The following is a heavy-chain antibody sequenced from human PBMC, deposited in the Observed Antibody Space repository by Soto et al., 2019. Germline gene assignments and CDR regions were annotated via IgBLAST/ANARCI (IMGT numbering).Heavy chain of an antibody. CDR1: GFTFSSYW. Sequence: GCLVLACSASGFTFSSYWMSWVRQAPGKGLEWVANIKQDGSEKYYVDSVKGRFTISRDNAKNSLYLQMNSLRAEDTAVYYCARDNWGFAIDYWGQGTLVTVYS. D-gene: IGHD7-27*01. J-gene: IGHJ4*02. CDR3: ARDNWGFAIDY. V-gene: IGHV3-7*01. CDR2: IKQDGSEK.